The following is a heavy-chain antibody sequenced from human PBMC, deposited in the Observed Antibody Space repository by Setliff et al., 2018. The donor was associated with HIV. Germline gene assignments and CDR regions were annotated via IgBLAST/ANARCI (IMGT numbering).Heavy chain of an antibody. J-gene: IGHJ5*02. CDR1: GVSINSGYS. CDR2: LYNSGST. D-gene: IGHD6-13*01. V-gene: IGHV4-38-2*01. CDR3: ARGLIAETGTWFDP. Sequence: PSETLSLTSAVSGVSINSGYSWDWIRQSPGKGLEWIGALYNSGSTYYNPSLKSLVTISVDTSKNHFSLKLASVTAADTAVYYCARGLIAETGTWFDPWGQGTLVTVSS.